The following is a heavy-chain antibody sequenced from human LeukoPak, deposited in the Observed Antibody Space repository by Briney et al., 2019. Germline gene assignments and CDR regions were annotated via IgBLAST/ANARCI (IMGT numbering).Heavy chain of an antibody. J-gene: IGHJ4*02. CDR3: ASLLEDYYGSYYFDY. V-gene: IGHV4-59*01. Sequence: SETLSLTCTVSGGSISSYYWSWIRQPPGKGLEWIGYIYYSGSTNYNPSLKSRVTISVDTSKNQFSLKLSSVTAADTAMYYCASLLEDYYGSYYFDYWGQGTLVTVSS. CDR1: GGSISSYY. CDR2: IYYSGST. D-gene: IGHD3-10*01.